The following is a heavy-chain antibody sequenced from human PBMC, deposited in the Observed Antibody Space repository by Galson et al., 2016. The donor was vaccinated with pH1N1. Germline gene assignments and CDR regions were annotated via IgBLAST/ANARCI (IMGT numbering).Heavy chain of an antibody. CDR1: GYIFSTFW. D-gene: IGHD6-6*01. Sequence: QSGAEVKKPGESLKISCKGSGYIFSTFWIGCVRQMPGKGLEWLGIVYPVDADTRYNPSFTVQVTISVYKSISTAYLQWSSLKASDSAIYFCSRHQSSSDDYFFYNMDVWGQGTTVTVSS. J-gene: IGHJ6*02. V-gene: IGHV5-51*01. CDR3: SRHQSSSDDYFFYNMDV. CDR2: VYPVDADT.